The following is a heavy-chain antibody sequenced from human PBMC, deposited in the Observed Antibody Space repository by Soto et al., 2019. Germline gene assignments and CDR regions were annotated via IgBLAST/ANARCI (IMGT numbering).Heavy chain of an antibody. J-gene: IGHJ6*02. CDR2: INHSGST. CDR1: GGSFSGYY. V-gene: IGHV4-34*01. D-gene: IGHD2-15*01. Sequence: SETLSLTCAVYGGSFSGYYWSWIRQPPGKGLEWIGEINHSGSTNYNPSLKSRVTISVDTSKNQFSLKLSSVTAADTAVYYCARAATRYYYYGVDVWGQGTTVTVS. CDR3: ARAATRYYYYGVDV.